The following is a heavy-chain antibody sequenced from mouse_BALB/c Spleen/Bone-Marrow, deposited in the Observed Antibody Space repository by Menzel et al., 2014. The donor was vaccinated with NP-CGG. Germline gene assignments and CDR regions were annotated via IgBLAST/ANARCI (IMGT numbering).Heavy chain of an antibody. CDR3: ARLGSYGYFAY. J-gene: IGHJ2*01. V-gene: IGHV4-2*02. CDR1: GFDFSRYW. CDR2: INPGSSTI. D-gene: IGHD1-1*01. Sequence: VQLKDSGGGLVQPGGSLILSCAASGFDFSRYWMSWARQAPGKGQEWIGEINPGSSTINYTPSLKDKFIISRDNAKXTLYLQMSKVRSEDTALYYCARLGSYGYFAYWGQGTTLTVSS.